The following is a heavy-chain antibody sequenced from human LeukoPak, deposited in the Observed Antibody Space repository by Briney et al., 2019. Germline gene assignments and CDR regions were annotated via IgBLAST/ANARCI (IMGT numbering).Heavy chain of an antibody. Sequence: HPGGSLRLSCAASGFTFSSYWMSWVRQAPGKGLEWVANIKQDGSEKYCVDSLKGRFTISRDNAKNSLYLQMNSLTADDTAMYYCARSLRVAVAASYWGQGTLVTVSS. V-gene: IGHV3-7*01. CDR3: ARSLRVAVAASY. CDR1: GFTFSSYW. D-gene: IGHD6-19*01. J-gene: IGHJ4*02. CDR2: IKQDGSEK.